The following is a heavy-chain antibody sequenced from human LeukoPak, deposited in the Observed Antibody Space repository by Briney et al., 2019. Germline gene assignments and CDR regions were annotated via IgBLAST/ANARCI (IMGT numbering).Heavy chain of an antibody. CDR1: GFTFSNYG. Sequence: GGSLRLSCAGSGFTFSNYGMDWVRQAPGKGLEWVSYIISSSSTISYADSVKGRFTISRDNAKNSLFLQMNSLRAEDTAIYYCLREETIVVIREPPPRGQGTLVTVSS. J-gene: IGHJ4*02. D-gene: IGHD3-22*01. V-gene: IGHV3-48*01. CDR3: LREETIVVIREPPP. CDR2: IISSSSTI.